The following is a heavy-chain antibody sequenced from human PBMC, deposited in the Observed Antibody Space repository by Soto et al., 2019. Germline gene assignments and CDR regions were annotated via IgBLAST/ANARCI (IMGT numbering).Heavy chain of an antibody. J-gene: IGHJ4*02. CDR2: ISSSGGTI. CDR3: ARDPRPPLRYYESSGPLIGY. CDR1: GFTFSDYY. Sequence: GGSLRLSCAASGFTFSDYYMSWIRQAPGKGLEWVSYISSSGGTIYYADSVKGRFTISRDNAKNSLYLQMNSLRAEDTAVYYCARDPRPPLRYYESSGPLIGYWGQGT. V-gene: IGHV3-11*01. D-gene: IGHD3-22*01.